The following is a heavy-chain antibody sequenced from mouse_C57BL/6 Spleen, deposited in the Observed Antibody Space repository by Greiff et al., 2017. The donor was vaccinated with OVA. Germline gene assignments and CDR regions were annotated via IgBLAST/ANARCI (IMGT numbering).Heavy chain of an antibody. CDR2: INPNNGGT. CDR3: ASELLRSYYFDY. V-gene: IGHV1-26*01. J-gene: IGHJ2*01. D-gene: IGHD1-1*01. Sequence: EVQLQQSGPELVKPGASVKISCKASGYTFTDYYMNWVKQSHGKSLEWIGDINPNNGGTSYNQKFKGKATLTVDKSSSTAYMELRSLTSEDSAVYYCASELLRSYYFDYWGQGTTLTVSS. CDR1: GYTFTDYY.